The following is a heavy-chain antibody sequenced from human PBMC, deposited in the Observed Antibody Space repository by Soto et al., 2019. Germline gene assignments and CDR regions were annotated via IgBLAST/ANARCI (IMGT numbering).Heavy chain of an antibody. J-gene: IGHJ6*02. V-gene: IGHV1-69*13. CDR3: ATATRIAVAPTYYYYGMDL. D-gene: IGHD6-19*01. Sequence: ASVKVSCKASGGAFSSYAISWVRQAPGQGLEWMGGIIPIFGTANYAQKFQGRVTITADESTSTAYMELSSLRSEDTAVYYCATATRIAVAPTYYYYGMDLWGQGTTVTVSS. CDR1: GGAFSSYA. CDR2: IIPIFGTA.